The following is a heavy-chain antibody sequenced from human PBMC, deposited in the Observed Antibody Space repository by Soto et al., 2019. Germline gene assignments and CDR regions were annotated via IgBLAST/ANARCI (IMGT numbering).Heavy chain of an antibody. CDR3: ARQIYDSDNGPNFQYYFDS. CDR2: IDPSDSQT. Sequence: GESLKISCKGSGYSFAGCWITWVRQKPGKGLEWMGRIDPSDSQTYYSPSFRGHVTISATKSITTVFLQWSSLRASDTAMYYCARQIYDSDNGPNFQYYFDSWGQGTTVTVYS. CDR1: GYSFAGCW. D-gene: IGHD3-22*01. J-gene: IGHJ4*02. V-gene: IGHV5-10-1*01.